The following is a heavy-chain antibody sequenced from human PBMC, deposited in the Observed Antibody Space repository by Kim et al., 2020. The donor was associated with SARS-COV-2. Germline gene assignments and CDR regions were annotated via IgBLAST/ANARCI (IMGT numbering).Heavy chain of an antibody. D-gene: IGHD3-22*01. Sequence: KDRVTISKDKSKNTLYLQMNSLRAGDTAVYYCAREHGGYAHYYYYYGMDVWGQGTTVTVSS. J-gene: IGHJ6*02. V-gene: IGHV3-30*07. CDR3: AREHGGYAHYYYYYGMDV.